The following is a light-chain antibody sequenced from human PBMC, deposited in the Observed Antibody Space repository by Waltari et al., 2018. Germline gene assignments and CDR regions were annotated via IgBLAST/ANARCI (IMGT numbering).Light chain of an antibody. CDR3: QHYLRLPVT. CDR1: QSVSSAS. CDR2: GAS. V-gene: IGKV3-20*01. Sequence: EIVLTQSPGTLSLSLGERATLACRASQSVSSASTWYQQKPGQAPRLLIYGASTRAPCIPDRFSGSGSGTDFSLTISRLEPDDFAVYYCQHYLRLPVTFGQGTTVEI. J-gene: IGKJ1*01.